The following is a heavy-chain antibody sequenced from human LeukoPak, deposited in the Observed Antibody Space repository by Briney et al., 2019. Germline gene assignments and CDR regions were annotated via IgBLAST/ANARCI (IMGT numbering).Heavy chain of an antibody. CDR3: ASGDLKSDWFDP. CDR1: GGSISSDLYY. J-gene: IGHJ5*02. Sequence: SETLSLTCTVSGGSISSDLYYCNWIRQPAGKGLEWIGRFYNSGRTNFNPSLKSRVTISADTSKNQFSLKLRSVTAADTAVYYCASGDLKSDWFDPWGQGTPVIVST. CDR2: FYNSGRT. V-gene: IGHV4-61*02. D-gene: IGHD7-27*01.